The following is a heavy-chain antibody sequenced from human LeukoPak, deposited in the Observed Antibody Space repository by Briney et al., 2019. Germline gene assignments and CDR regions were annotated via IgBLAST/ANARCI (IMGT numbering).Heavy chain of an antibody. Sequence: GGSLRLSCAASGFTLSSYAMNWVRQAPGKGLEWVSAISGNGNAYYADSVKGRFTISRDNSKNTLYLQMNSLRAEDTAVYYCASLMGSSSWPYWGQGTLVTVSS. CDR1: GFTLSSYA. V-gene: IGHV3-23*01. CDR2: ISGNGNA. J-gene: IGHJ4*02. D-gene: IGHD6-13*01. CDR3: ASLMGSSSWPY.